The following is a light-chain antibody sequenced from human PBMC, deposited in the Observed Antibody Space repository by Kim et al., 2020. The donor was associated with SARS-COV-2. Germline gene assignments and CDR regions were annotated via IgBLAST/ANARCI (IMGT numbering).Light chain of an antibody. J-gene: IGLJ3*02. CDR3: NSRDSSGNHVL. CDR2: GDK. CDR1: SLRGYY. V-gene: IGLV3-19*01. Sequence: ALGQTVTITCQGDSLRGYYASWFRQKSGQAPILVIYGDKNRPSGIPHRFSGSGSGNTASLTITGAQAEDEADYYCNSRDSSGNHVLFGGGTQLTVL.